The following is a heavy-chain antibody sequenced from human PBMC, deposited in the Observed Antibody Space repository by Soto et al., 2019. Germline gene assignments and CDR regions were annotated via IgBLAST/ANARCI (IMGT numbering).Heavy chain of an antibody. Sequence: LRLSCAVSAFTFNNAWMSWVRQTPGKGLKWVGRIKSQTDGGTTDYAAPVKGRFTISRDDSKNTLYLQLNSLKTEDTAVYYCTTDWAPYDNSGPYPLHWGQGTLVTVS. CDR1: AFTFNNAW. D-gene: IGHD3-22*01. V-gene: IGHV3-15*01. CDR3: TTDWAPYDNSGPYPLH. CDR2: IKSQTDGGTT. J-gene: IGHJ4*02.